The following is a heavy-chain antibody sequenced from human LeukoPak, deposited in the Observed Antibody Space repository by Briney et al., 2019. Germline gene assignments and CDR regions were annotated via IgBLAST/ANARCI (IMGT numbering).Heavy chain of an antibody. CDR1: GFTFSSYA. CDR2: ISYDGSNK. Sequence: PGGSLRLSCAASGFTFSSYAMHWVRQAPGKGLEWVAVISYDGSNKYYADSVKGRFTISRDNSKKTLYLQMNSLRAEDTAVYYCARPLFGRYYDSSGPSFDYWGQGTLVTVSS. D-gene: IGHD3-22*01. CDR3: ARPLFGRYYDSSGPSFDY. V-gene: IGHV3-30-3*01. J-gene: IGHJ4*02.